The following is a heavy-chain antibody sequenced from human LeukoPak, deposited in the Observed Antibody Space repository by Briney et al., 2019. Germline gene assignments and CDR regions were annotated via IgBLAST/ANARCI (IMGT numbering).Heavy chain of an antibody. CDR3: AKNRPGIGIYFDS. V-gene: IGHV3-23*01. CDR1: GFTCSIFA. Sequence: QSGGSLRLSCAASGFTCSIFAMSWVRQPPGKGLEWVSTITGSSGNRDYADSVKGRFTISRDNSKNTLYLQINSLRAEDTAVYYCAKNRPGIGIYFDSWGQGALVTVSS. D-gene: IGHD3-10*01. CDR2: ITGSSGNR. J-gene: IGHJ4*02.